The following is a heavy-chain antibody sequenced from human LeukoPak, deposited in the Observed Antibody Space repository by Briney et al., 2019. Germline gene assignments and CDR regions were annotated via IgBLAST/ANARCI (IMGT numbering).Heavy chain of an antibody. V-gene: IGHV1-18*01. D-gene: IGHD1-26*01. CDR3: ARQCGSLCPFDY. Sequence: ASVKVSCKASGYTLTTYGISWVRQAPGQGLEWMGWISAHNSNTNYAQKFQGRVTMTTDTSTSTAYMELRSLGSDDTAVYYCARQCGSLCPFDYWGQGTLVTVSS. J-gene: IGHJ4*02. CDR1: GYTLTTYG. CDR2: ISAHNSNT.